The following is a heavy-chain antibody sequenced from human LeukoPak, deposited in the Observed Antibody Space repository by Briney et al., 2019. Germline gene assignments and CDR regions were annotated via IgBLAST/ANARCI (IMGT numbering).Heavy chain of an antibody. J-gene: IGHJ4*02. V-gene: IGHV1-69*04. CDR2: IIPILGIA. CDR1: GGTFSSYA. CDR3: AREGVAGTGLDY. D-gene: IGHD6-13*01. Sequence: SVKVSCKASGGTFSSYAISWVRQAPGQGLEWMGRIIPILGIANYAQKFQGRVTITADKSTSTAYMELSSLRSEDTAVYYCAREGVAGTGLDYWGQGTLVTVSS.